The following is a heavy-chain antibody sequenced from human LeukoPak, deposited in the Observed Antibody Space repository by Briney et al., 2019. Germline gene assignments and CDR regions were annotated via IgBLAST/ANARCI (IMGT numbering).Heavy chain of an antibody. CDR1: GFTFSSYD. CDR2: IGTAGDT. Sequence: GGSLRLSCAASGFTFSSYDMHWVRQATGKGLEWVSAIGTAGDTYYPGSVKGRFTISRDNSKNTLYLQMNSLRAEDTAVYYCAKDKTTVTPRGLDVWGQGTMVTVSS. V-gene: IGHV3-13*01. D-gene: IGHD4-17*01. J-gene: IGHJ3*01. CDR3: AKDKTTVTPRGLDV.